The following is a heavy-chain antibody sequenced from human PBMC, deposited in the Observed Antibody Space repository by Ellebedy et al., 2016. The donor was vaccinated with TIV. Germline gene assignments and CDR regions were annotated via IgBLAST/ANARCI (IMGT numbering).Heavy chain of an antibody. CDR2: FYYTGST. Sequence: SETLSLXCTVSGGSISSYFWSWIRQPPEKGLEWIGHFYYTGSTNYNPSLKSRVTISGDTSKNQFSLKLSSVTAADTAVYYCASWGDYGGNRHLDYWGQGTLVTVSS. J-gene: IGHJ4*02. CDR1: GGSISSYF. V-gene: IGHV4-59*01. D-gene: IGHD4-23*01. CDR3: ASWGDYGGNRHLDY.